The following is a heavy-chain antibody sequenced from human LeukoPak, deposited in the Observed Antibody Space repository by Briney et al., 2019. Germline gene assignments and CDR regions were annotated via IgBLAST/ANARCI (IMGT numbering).Heavy chain of an antibody. D-gene: IGHD1-14*01. J-gene: IGHJ4*02. CDR3: ARVRTGGVTRKPVDY. CDR1: GFTFSSYA. V-gene: IGHV3-30-3*01. Sequence: QPGRSLRLSCAASGFTFSSYAMHWVRQAPGKGLEWVAVISYDGSNKYYADSVKGRFTISRDNSKNTLYLQMNSLRAEDTAVYYCARVRTGGVTRKPVDYWGQGTLVTVSS. CDR2: ISYDGSNK.